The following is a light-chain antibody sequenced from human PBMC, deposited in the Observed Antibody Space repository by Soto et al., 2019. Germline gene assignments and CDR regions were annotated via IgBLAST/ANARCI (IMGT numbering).Light chain of an antibody. V-gene: IGKV1-5*03. CDR1: QSISSW. CDR2: KAS. CDR3: QQYNSYWT. J-gene: IGKJ1*01. Sequence: DIQMTPSPSTLFASVGDKVTFTCRASQSISSWLAWYQQKPGKAPKLLIYKASSLESGVPSRFSGSGSGTEFTLTISSLQPDDFATYYCQQYNSYWTFGQGTKV.